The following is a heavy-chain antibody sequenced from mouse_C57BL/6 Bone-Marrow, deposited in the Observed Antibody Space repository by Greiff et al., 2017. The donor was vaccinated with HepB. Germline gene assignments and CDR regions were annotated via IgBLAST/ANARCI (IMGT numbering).Heavy chain of an antibody. CDR2: IWRGGST. CDR1: GFSLTSYG. Sequence: QVHVKQSGPGLVQPSQSLSISCTVSGFSLTSYGVHWVRQSPGKGLEWLGVIWRGGSTDYNAAFMSRLSITKDNSKSQVFFKMNSLQADDTAIYYCAKKGDLDDWFAYWGQGTLVTVSA. J-gene: IGHJ3*01. V-gene: IGHV2-5*01. D-gene: IGHD2-13*01. CDR3: AKKGDLDDWFAY.